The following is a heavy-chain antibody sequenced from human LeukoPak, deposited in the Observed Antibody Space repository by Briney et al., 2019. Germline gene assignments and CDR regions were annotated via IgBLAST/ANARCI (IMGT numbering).Heavy chain of an antibody. V-gene: IGHV4-34*01. D-gene: IGHD3-16*02. CDR1: GGSFSGYY. CDR2: INHSGST. J-gene: IGHJ5*02. Sequence: PSETLSLTCAVYGGSFSGYYWSWIRQPPGKGLEWIGEINHSGSTNYNPSLKSRVTISVDTSKNQFSLKLSSVTAADTAVYYCARLGIYDYVWGSYRYCWFDPWGQGTLVTVSS. CDR3: ARLGIYDYVWGSYRYCWFDP.